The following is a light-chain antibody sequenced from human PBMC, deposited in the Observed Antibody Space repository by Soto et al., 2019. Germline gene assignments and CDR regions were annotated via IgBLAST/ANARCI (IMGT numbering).Light chain of an antibody. Sequence: DIQMTQSPSSLSASVGDRVTITCRASQDISNYLAWYQQTPGKVPKLLIHAASTLQSGVPSRFSGSGSETVFTLTISRLQPEDVATYYCQKYNGAPPTFGPGTKVHLK. V-gene: IGKV1-27*01. CDR1: QDISNY. J-gene: IGKJ3*01. CDR2: AAS. CDR3: QKYNGAPPT.